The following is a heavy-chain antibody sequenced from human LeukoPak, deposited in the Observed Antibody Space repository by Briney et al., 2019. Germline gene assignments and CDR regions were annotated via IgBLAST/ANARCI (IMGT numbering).Heavy chain of an antibody. J-gene: IGHJ4*02. Sequence: GGSLRLSCAASGFTVSSNYMSWVRQAPGKGLEWVSVIYSGDNTYYADSVKGRFTISRDISKNTLFLQMNSLRAEDTAVYYCAVVDSSGCYCHDYWGQGTLVTVSS. D-gene: IGHD6-19*01. CDR3: AVVDSSGCYCHDY. CDR2: IYSGDNT. CDR1: GFTVSSNY. V-gene: IGHV3-66*01.